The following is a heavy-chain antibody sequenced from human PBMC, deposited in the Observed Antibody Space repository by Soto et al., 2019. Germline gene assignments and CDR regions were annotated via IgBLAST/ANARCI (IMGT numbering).Heavy chain of an antibody. Sequence: QVQLVQSGAEVKKPGASVKVSCKASGYTFTSYGISWVRQAPGQGLEWMGWVSAYNGNTNYEQKHKVIVTMTTDTSTSRAYMQLRSLRSDDTAVYYCARDRGGGADYWGQGTLVTVSS. V-gene: IGHV1-18*01. CDR1: GYTFTSYG. J-gene: IGHJ4*02. D-gene: IGHD3-16*01. CDR2: VSAYNGNT. CDR3: ARDRGGGADY.